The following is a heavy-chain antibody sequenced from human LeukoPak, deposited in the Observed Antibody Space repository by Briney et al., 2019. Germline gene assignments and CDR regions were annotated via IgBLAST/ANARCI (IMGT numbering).Heavy chain of an antibody. D-gene: IGHD1-1*01. CDR1: GGSISSYY. Sequence: SETLSLTCTVSGGSISSYYWSWIRQPAGKGLEWIGRIYTSGSTNYNPSLKSRVTMPVDTSKNQFSLKLSSVTAADTAVYYCARDLFWNYYYYMDVWGKGTTVTVSS. CDR3: ARDLFWNYYYYMDV. J-gene: IGHJ6*03. V-gene: IGHV4-4*07. CDR2: IYTSGST.